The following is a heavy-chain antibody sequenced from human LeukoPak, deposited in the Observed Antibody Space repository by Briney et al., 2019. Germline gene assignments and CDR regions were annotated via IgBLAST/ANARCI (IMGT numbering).Heavy chain of an antibody. CDR1: GFTFSSYW. V-gene: IGHV3-7*01. CDR2: IKQDGSEK. Sequence: GGSLRLSCAASGFTFSSYWMSWVRQAPGKGLEWVANIKQDGSEKYYVDSVKGRFTISRDNAKNSLYLQMNSLRAEDTAVYYCARGGLGGYDRSNDAFDIWGQGTMVTVSS. J-gene: IGHJ3*02. D-gene: IGHD5-12*01. CDR3: ARGGLGGYDRSNDAFDI.